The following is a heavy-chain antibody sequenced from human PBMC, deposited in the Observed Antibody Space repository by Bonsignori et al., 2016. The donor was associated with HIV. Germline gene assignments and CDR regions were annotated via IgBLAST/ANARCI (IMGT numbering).Heavy chain of an antibody. CDR2: MSGSGST. CDR3: AKLSGSSYGDPFDY. Sequence: WIRQPPGKGLEWVSGMSGSGSTYYADSVKGRFTISRDNSRNSLFLEMNSLRAEDAAEYYCAKLSGSSYGDPFDYWGQGTLVTVSS. D-gene: IGHD5-18*01. J-gene: IGHJ4*02. V-gene: IGHV3-23*01.